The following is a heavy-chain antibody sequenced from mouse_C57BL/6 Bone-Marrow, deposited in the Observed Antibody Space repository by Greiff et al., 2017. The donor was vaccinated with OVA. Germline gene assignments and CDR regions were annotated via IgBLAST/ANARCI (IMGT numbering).Heavy chain of an antibody. CDR3: ARRRGMDY. CDR2: ISSGGSYT. J-gene: IGHJ4*01. V-gene: IGHV5-6*01. CDR1: GFTFSSYG. Sequence: EVQVVESGGDLVKPGGSLKLSCAASGFTFSSYGMSWVRQTPDKRLEWVATISSGGSYTYYPDSVKGRFTISRDNAKNTLYLQMSSLKSEDTAMYYCARRRGMDYWGQGTSVTVSS.